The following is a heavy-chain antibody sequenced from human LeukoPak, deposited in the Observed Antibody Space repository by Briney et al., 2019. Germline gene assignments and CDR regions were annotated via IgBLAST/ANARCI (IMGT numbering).Heavy chain of an antibody. D-gene: IGHD2-15*01. CDR3: ARDRACSGGSCYSFDY. J-gene: IGHJ4*02. CDR2: IKQDGSEK. V-gene: IGHV3-7*01. Sequence: GGSLRLSCAASGFTFSSYWMSWVRQAPGKGLEWVAKIKQDGSEKYYVDSVKGRFTISRDNAKNSLYLQMNSLRAEDEAVYYCARDRACSGGSCYSFDYWGQGTLVTVSS. CDR1: GFTFSSYW.